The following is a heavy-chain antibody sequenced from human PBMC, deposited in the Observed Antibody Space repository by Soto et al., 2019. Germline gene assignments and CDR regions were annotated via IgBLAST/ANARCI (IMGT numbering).Heavy chain of an antibody. Sequence: QVQLVQSGAEAKRPGSSVKVSCKVSGGTFSSYAISWVRQAPGQGLEWLGGIIPSFGKGNYQQNFQGRLTITADESTSTVYMELSGLTSGDTAVYYCARERGGYNRGDFEFWGQGTLVTVSS. V-gene: IGHV1-69*01. CDR1: GGTFSSYA. D-gene: IGHD5-12*01. J-gene: IGHJ4*02. CDR2: IIPSFGKG. CDR3: ARERGGYNRGDFEF.